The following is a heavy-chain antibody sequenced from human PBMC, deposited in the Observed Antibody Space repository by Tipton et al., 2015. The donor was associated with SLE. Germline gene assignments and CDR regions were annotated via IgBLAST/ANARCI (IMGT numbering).Heavy chain of an antibody. Sequence: TLSLTCAVYGGSFRGYSWGWVRQAPGKGLEWIGEISHTGSPNYNPSLKSRVTISIDTSKNQLSLELSSVTAGDTAVYYCARLGGGYSVDSWGQGTLVTVSS. CDR3: ARLGGGYSVDS. D-gene: IGHD5-12*01. CDR2: ISHTGSP. J-gene: IGHJ4*02. CDR1: GGSFRGYS. V-gene: IGHV4-34*01.